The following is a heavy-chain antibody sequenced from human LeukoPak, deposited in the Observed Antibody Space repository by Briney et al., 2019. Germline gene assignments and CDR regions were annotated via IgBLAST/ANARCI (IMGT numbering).Heavy chain of an antibody. J-gene: IGHJ3*02. V-gene: IGHV3-21*01. Sequence: GGSLRLSCAASGFTFSSYSMNWVRQAPGKGLEWVSSISSSSSYIYYADSVKGRSTISRDNARNSLYLQMNSLRAEDTAVYYCARPRVTTGAFDIWGQGTMVTVSS. CDR1: GFTFSSYS. CDR2: ISSSSSYI. D-gene: IGHD4-17*01. CDR3: ARPRVTTGAFDI.